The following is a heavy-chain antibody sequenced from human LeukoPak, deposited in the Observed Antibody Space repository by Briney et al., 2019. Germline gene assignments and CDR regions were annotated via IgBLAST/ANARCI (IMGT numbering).Heavy chain of an antibody. V-gene: IGHV4-39*01. D-gene: IGHD3-9*01. J-gene: IGHJ6*03. CDR1: GGSIGTTNYY. CDR3: ARQRADYFYYYVDV. CDR2: IYYSETT. Sequence: SETLSLTRTVSGGSIGTTNYYWGWLRQPPGKGLEWIGSIYYSETTYDNPSLESRVTISIETSKNQFSLSLSSVTAADTAVYYCARQRADYFYYYVDVWGKGTTVTVS.